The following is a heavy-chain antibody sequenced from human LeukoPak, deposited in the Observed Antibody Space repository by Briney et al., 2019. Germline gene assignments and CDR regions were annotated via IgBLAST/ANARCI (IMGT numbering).Heavy chain of an antibody. CDR3: AGPTTKGGANYDFWSGTTTPFDY. V-gene: IGHV3-30*02. J-gene: IGHJ4*02. Sequence: GGSLRLSCAASGFTFSSYGMHWVRQAPGKGLEWVAFIRYDGSNKYYADSVKGRFTISRDNSKNTLYLQMNSLRAEDTAVYYCAGPTTKGGANYDFWSGTTTPFDYWGQGTLVTVSS. CDR2: IRYDGSNK. CDR1: GFTFSSYG. D-gene: IGHD3-3*01.